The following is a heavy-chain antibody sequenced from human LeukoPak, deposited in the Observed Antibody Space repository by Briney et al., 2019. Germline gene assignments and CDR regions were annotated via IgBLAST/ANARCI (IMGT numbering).Heavy chain of an antibody. CDR2: INSDGGRT. V-gene: IGHV3-74*01. D-gene: IGHD5-24*01. CDR1: GFTFSTSW. CDR3: ARGRNGFFDY. J-gene: IGHJ4*01. Sequence: PGGSLRLSCAASGFTFSTSWMHWVRQAPGKGLVWASQINSDGGRTRHADSVKGRLTISRDNAKNTVYLQMNSLRTDDTAMYYCARGRNGFFDYWGHGTLVTVSS.